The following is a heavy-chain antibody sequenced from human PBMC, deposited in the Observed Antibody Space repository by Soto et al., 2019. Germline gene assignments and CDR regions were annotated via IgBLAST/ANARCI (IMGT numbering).Heavy chain of an antibody. J-gene: IGHJ4*02. Sequence: PWGSLSLSCAASGVTFSSYSMNWVRQAQGQGLEWVSYISSSSSTIYYADSVKGRFTISRDNAKNSLYLQMNSLRDEDTAVYYCARDLNYYDSSGFPFWGQGTLVTVSS. D-gene: IGHD3-22*01. CDR2: ISSSSSTI. V-gene: IGHV3-48*02. CDR1: GVTFSSYS. CDR3: ARDLNYYDSSGFPF.